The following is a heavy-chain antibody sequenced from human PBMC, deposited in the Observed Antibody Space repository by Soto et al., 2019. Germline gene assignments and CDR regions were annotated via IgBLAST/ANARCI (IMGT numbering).Heavy chain of an antibody. Sequence: ASVKVSCKASGYTFTSYRISWVRQAPGQGLEWMGWISAYNGNTNYAQKLQGRVTMTTDTSTSTAYMELRSLRSDDTAVYYCARGYCSSTSCYTGYYYYGMDVWGQGTTVTVSS. CDR3: ARGYCSSTSCYTGYYYYGMDV. CDR2: ISAYNGNT. CDR1: GYTFTSYR. D-gene: IGHD2-2*02. V-gene: IGHV1-18*01. J-gene: IGHJ6*02.